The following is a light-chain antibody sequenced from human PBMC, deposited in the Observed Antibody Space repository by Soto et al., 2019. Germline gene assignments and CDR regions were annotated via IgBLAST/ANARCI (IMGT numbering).Light chain of an antibody. CDR1: QSVSSSS. J-gene: IGKJ4*01. CDR3: QQYGSSPVT. CDR2: GAS. V-gene: IGKV3-20*01. Sequence: EIVLTQSPGTLSLSPGERATLSCRASQSVSSSSLAWYQQKPGQAPRLLIYGASSRATGIPDSFSGSGSGTDFTLTISRLEPEDFAVYYCQQYGSSPVTFGGGTKVEIK.